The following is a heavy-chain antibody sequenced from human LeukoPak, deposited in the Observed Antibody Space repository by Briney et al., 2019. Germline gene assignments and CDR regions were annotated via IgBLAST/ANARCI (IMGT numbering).Heavy chain of an antibody. V-gene: IGHV1-69*13. CDR3: ARARYSGYDPHY. CDR1: GGTFSSYA. CDR2: IIPIFGTA. D-gene: IGHD5-12*01. Sequence: AASVKASCKASGGTFSSYAISWVRQAPGQGLEWMGGIIPIFGTANYAQKFQGRVTITADESTSTAYMELSSLRSEDTAVYYCARARYSGYDPHYWGQGTLVTVSS. J-gene: IGHJ4*02.